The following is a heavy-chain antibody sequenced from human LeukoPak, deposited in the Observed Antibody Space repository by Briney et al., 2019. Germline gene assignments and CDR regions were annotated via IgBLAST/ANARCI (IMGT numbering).Heavy chain of an antibody. CDR1: GGSISSYY. Sequence: PSETLSLTCTVSGGSISSYYWSWLRQPSGKGLEWIGYIYYSGSTNYNPSLKSRVTISVDTSKNQFSLKLSSVTAADTAVYYCARHLPRSGRVDWGQGTLVTVSS. CDR2: IYYSGST. J-gene: IGHJ4*02. V-gene: IGHV4-59*08. CDR3: ARHLPRSGRVD. D-gene: IGHD3-10*01.